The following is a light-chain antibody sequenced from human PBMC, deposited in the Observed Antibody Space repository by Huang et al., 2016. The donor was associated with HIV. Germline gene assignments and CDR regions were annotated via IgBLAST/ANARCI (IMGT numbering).Light chain of an antibody. CDR3: QQYGSSYT. Sequence: EIVLTRSPGTLSLSPGERATLSCRASQSVSSSYLAWYRQRPGQAPRLVIYGTSHRATGIPDRFSGSGSGTDFTLTISRLEPEDFAVYYCQQYGSSYTFGQGTKLEIK. CDR2: GTS. CDR1: QSVSSSY. V-gene: IGKV3-20*01. J-gene: IGKJ2*01.